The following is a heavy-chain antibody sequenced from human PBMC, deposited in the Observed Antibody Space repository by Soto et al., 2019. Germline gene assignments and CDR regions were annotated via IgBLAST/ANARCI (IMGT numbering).Heavy chain of an antibody. Sequence: QVQLVQSGAEVKKPGSSVKVSCKASGGTFRSYAISWMRQAPRQGLAWMGGIIPIFGTANYAQKFQGRVTITADEPTGTAYMELSSLRSEDTAVYYCARGGTVAPPWFDPWGQGTLVTVSS. CDR3: ARGGTVAPPWFDP. V-gene: IGHV1-69*12. CDR2: IIPIFGTA. D-gene: IGHD4-17*01. CDR1: GGTFRSYA. J-gene: IGHJ5*02.